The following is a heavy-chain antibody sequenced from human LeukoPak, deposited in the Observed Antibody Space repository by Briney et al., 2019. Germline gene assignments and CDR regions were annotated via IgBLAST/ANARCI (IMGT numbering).Heavy chain of an antibody. CDR1: GGSISSSSYY. CDR3: AKLGSPRAF. V-gene: IGHV4-39*07. D-gene: IGHD7-27*01. Sequence: SETLSLTCSVSGGSISSSSYYWGWIRQPPGKGLEWIGSIYYSGSTYYNPSLKSRVTISVDTSKNQFSLNLRSVTAADTAVYYCAKLGSPRAFWGQGILVRVSS. CDR2: IYYSGST. J-gene: IGHJ4*02.